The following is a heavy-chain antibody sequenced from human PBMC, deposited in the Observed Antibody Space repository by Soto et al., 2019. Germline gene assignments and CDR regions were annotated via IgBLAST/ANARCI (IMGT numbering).Heavy chain of an antibody. V-gene: IGHV4-31*03. CDR1: GGSISSGGYY. Sequence: SETLSLTCTVSGGSISSGGYYWSWIRQHPGKGLEWIGYIYYSGSTYYNPSLKSRVTISVDTSKNQFSLKLSSVTAADTAVYYCGGGLGYSSSWPLNYSYGMDVWGQGPRFTVS. J-gene: IGHJ6*02. D-gene: IGHD6-13*01. CDR3: GGGLGYSSSWPLNYSYGMDV. CDR2: IYYSGST.